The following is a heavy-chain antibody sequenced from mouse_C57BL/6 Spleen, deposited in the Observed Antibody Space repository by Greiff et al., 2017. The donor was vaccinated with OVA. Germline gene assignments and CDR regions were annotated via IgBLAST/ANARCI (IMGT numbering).Heavy chain of an antibody. J-gene: IGHJ4*01. CDR3: TREGQKASAYYYAMDY. D-gene: IGHD3-1*01. CDR2: IDPETGGT. Sequence: QVQLQQSGAELVRPGASVTLSCKASGYTFTDYEMHWVKQTPVHGLEWIGAIDPETGGTAYNQKFKGKAILTADKSSSTAYMELRSLTSEDSAVYHCTREGQKASAYYYAMDYWGQGTSVTVSS. CDR1: GYTFTDYE. V-gene: IGHV1-15*01.